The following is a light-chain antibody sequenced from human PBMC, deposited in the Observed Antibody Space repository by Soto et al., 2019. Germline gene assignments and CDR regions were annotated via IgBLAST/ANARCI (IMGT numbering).Light chain of an antibody. V-gene: IGLV2-23*01. J-gene: IGLJ2*01. CDR2: EGS. Sequence: QSALTQPASVSGSPGQSITISCTGSSSDVGRYNIVSWYQQHPGKAPKLMIYEGSQRPSGVSDRFSGSKSGNTASLTISGLQADDEADYYCCSYAGDRDLILGGGTKLTV. CDR1: SSDVGRYNI. CDR3: CSYAGDRDLI.